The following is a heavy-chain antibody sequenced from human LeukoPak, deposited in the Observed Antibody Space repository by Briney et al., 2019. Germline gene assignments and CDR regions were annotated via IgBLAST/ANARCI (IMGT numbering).Heavy chain of an antibody. CDR2: ISAYNGNT. CDR1: GGTFSSYA. J-gene: IGHJ6*03. V-gene: IGHV1-18*01. Sequence: ASVKVSCKASGGTFSSYAISWVRQAPGQGLEWMGWISAYNGNTNYAQKLQGRVTMTTDTSTSTAYMELRSLRSDDTAVYYCAREMRYSGSYYYYYMDVWGKGTTVTVSS. CDR3: AREMRYSGSYYYYYMDV. D-gene: IGHD1-26*01.